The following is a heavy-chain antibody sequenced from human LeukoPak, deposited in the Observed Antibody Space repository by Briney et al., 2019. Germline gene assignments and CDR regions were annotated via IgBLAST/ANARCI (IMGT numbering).Heavy chain of an antibody. CDR3: IRGRVHLDY. CDR2: IRSKAYGGTI. J-gene: IGHJ4*02. CDR1: GFTFGDYA. Sequence: GGSLRLSCTASGFTFGDYAMTWVRQAPGKGLEWVGFIRSKAYGGTIEYAASVKGRFTISRDDSKSSAYLQMNSLKTEDTAVYYCIRGRVHLDYWGQGTLVTVSS. V-gene: IGHV3-49*04.